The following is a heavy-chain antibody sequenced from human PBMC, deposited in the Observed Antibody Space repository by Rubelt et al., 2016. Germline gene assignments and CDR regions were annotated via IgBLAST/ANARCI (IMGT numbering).Heavy chain of an antibody. J-gene: IGHJ4*02. D-gene: IGHD1-26*01. CDR3: ARDLPLVGAIDY. Sequence: LQLLESGGGLVQPGGSLRLSCTASGFTFSSSDMRWVRQAPGKGLEWVAVISYDGRNKYSADSVKCRFNISRDNSKNTRYIQMNSLRAEDTAVYYCARDLPLVGAIDYWGQGTLVTVSS. CDR2: ISYDGRNK. CDR1: GFTFSSSD. V-gene: IGHV3-30*14.